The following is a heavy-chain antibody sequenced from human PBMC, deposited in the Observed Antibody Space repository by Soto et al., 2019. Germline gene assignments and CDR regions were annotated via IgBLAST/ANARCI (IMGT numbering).Heavy chain of an antibody. D-gene: IGHD2-15*01. V-gene: IGHV3-30*18. CDR1: GFTFSSYV. J-gene: IGHJ3*02. CDR2: ISYDGTNE. Sequence: QVHLVESGGGVVQPGRSLRLSCAASGFTFSSYVMHWVRQAPGKGLEWVALISYDGTNEYYTDSVKGQFSISRDNSNNTLYLQMQSLRTDDTAVYYCAKLSVVVAADDAFAIWGQGTMVTVSS. CDR3: AKLSVVVAADDAFAI.